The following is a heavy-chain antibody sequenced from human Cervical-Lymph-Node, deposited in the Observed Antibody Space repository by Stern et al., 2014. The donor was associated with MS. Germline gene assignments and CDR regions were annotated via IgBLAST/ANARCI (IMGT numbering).Heavy chain of an antibody. CDR1: GLIFSDYW. Sequence: EEQLVQSGGGLVQPGGSLRLSCAASGLIFSDYWMSWVRQAPGTGLEGVANIKQDGSEEYYVDSVKGRFTISRDNAKNLLYLQMNSLSAEDTAVYYCARDGDHPFYYYFDGMDVWGQGTTVTVSS. V-gene: IGHV3-7*01. CDR3: ARDGDHPFYYYFDGMDV. J-gene: IGHJ6*02. CDR2: IKQDGSEE.